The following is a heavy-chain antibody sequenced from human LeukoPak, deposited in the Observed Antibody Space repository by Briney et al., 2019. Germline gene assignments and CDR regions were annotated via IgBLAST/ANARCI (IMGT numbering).Heavy chain of an antibody. CDR3: ARAGAVLGYSYGLPDY. V-gene: IGHV3-23*01. CDR1: GFTFTTYA. D-gene: IGHD5-18*01. Sequence: GGSLRLSCSASGFTFTTYAMTWVRQPPGKGLEWVSGISGTGDTTSYADSVKGRFTISRENAKNSLYLQMNSLRAGDTAVYYCARAGAVLGYSYGLPDYWGQGTLVTVSS. CDR2: ISGTGDTT. J-gene: IGHJ4*02.